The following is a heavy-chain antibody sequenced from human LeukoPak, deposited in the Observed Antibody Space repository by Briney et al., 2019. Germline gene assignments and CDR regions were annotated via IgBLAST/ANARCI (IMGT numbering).Heavy chain of an antibody. CDR3: AKDRGPQHLVPEYFQH. D-gene: IGHD6-13*01. V-gene: IGHV3-23*01. Sequence: GGPMRLFCAASVFTFYIFAMIWVREAPGKGREGGPDITGSSGSTYYADSVKGRFTISRDNSKNTLYLQMNSLRAEDTAVYYCAKDRGPQHLVPEYFQHWGQGTLVTVSS. CDR1: VFTFYIFA. J-gene: IGHJ1*01. CDR2: ITGSSGST.